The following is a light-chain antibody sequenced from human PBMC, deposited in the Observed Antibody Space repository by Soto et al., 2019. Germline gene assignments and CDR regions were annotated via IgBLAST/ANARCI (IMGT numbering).Light chain of an antibody. CDR2: GAS. CDR1: HSVGSR. V-gene: IGKV3-20*01. CDR3: QHYVGGPTVT. Sequence: PGERATLSCSTSHSVGSRLAWYQQKPGQAPRLLMSGASTRASGIPVRFSGSGSGTYFTLTISRLEPEDFAVYYCQHYVGGPTVTFGQGTRLEMK. J-gene: IGKJ5*01.